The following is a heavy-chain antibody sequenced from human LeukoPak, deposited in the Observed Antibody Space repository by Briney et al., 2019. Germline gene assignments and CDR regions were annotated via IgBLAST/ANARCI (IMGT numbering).Heavy chain of an antibody. CDR2: ISGSGGST. Sequence: GGSLRLFCGASGFTVSSHYMRWARQAPGKGREWVNAISGSGGSTYYADSVKGRLTISRDNSKNTLYLQMNSLRAEDTAVYFCAATMVRGKFDDWGQGTLVTVSS. CDR1: GFTVSSHY. CDR3: AATMVRGKFDD. D-gene: IGHD3-10*01. V-gene: IGHV3-23*01. J-gene: IGHJ4*02.